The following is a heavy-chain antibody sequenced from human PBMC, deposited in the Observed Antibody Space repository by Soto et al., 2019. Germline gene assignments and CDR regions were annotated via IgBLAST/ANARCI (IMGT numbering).Heavy chain of an antibody. Sequence: VQLMECGGDLVQPGRSLRLSCVASGFTFSSHAMSWVRQTPGKGLEWVSSITGSGDNTFHADSVKGRFTISRDNSKNTLSLQIDSLRVDDTALYYCARGSRWKAFDYWGQGTLVTVSS. CDR3: ARGSRWKAFDY. J-gene: IGHJ4*02. CDR1: GFTFSSHA. D-gene: IGHD1-1*01. CDR2: ITGSGDNT. V-gene: IGHV3-23*01.